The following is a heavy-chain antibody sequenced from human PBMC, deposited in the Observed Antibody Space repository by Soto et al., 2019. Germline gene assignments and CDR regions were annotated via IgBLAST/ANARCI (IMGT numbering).Heavy chain of an antibody. D-gene: IGHD2-15*01. J-gene: IGHJ4*02. Sequence: QVQLVQSGAEVKKPGASVKVSCKASGYTFTSYDINWVRQATGQGLEWMGWMNPNSGNTGYAQKFQGRVTMTRNTSISTAYMELSSLRSEDTAVYYCARGRYCSGGSCYSVVFYWGQGTLVTVSS. CDR1: GYTFTSYD. CDR2: MNPNSGNT. CDR3: ARGRYCSGGSCYSVVFY. V-gene: IGHV1-8*01.